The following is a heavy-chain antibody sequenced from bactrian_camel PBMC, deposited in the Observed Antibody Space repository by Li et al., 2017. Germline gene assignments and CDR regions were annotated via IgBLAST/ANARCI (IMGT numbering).Heavy chain of an antibody. CDR2: IDRDGVT. D-gene: IGHD5*01. CDR1: AYTFGRRC. V-gene: IGHV3S55*01. J-gene: IGHJ4*01. CDR3: AAECREPGCRDRLGQSAYKY. Sequence: VQLVESGGGSVQAGGNLALSCEASAYTFGRRCMGWFRQAPGKEREGVATIDRDGVTSYADSVKGRFTISEDSAKNTLSLQMNSLKFEDTAMYYCAAECREPGCRDRLGQSAYKYWGQGTQVTVS.